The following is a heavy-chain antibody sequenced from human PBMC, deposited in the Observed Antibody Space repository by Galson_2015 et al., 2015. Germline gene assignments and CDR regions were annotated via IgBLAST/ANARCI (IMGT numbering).Heavy chain of an antibody. CDR1: GFTFSSYA. V-gene: IGHV3-30-3*01. D-gene: IGHD3-22*01. CDR2: ISYDGSNK. J-gene: IGHJ4*02. CDR3: ARAAAVVVVITTYLDY. Sequence: SLRLSCAASGFTFSSYAMHWVRQAPGKGLEWVAVISYDGSNKYYADSVKGRFTISRDNSKNTLYLQMNSLRAEDTAVYYCARAAAVVVVITTYLDYWGQGTLVTVSS.